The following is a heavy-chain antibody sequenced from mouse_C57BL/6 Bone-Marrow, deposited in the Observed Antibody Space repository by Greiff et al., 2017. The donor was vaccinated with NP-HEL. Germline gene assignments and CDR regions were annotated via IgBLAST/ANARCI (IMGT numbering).Heavy chain of an antibody. CDR2: ISDGGSYT. CDR1: GFTFSSYA. V-gene: IGHV5-4*03. CDR3: ASGSFWYFDV. D-gene: IGHD1-1*01. Sequence: EVMLVESGGGLVKPGGSLKLSCAASGFTFSSYAMSWVRQTPEKRLEWVATISDGGSYTYYPDNVKGRFTISRDNAKNNLYLQMSHLKSEDTAMYYCASGSFWYFDVWGTGTTVTVSS. J-gene: IGHJ1*03.